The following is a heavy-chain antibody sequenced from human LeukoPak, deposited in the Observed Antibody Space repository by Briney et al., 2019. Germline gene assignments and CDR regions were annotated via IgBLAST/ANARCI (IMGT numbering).Heavy chain of an antibody. Sequence: SGPALVKPTQALTLTCTFSGFSLSTSGMCVSWIRQPPGKALEWLARIDWDDDKYYSTSLKTRLTISKDTSKNQVVLTMTNMDPVDTATYYCARIRYDVDTAMAFDYWGQGTLVTVSS. V-gene: IGHV2-70*11. J-gene: IGHJ4*02. CDR1: GFSLSTSGMC. D-gene: IGHD5-18*01. CDR2: IDWDDDK. CDR3: ARIRYDVDTAMAFDY.